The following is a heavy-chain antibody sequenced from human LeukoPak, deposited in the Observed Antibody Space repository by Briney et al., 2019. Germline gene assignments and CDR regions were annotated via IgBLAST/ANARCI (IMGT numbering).Heavy chain of an antibody. J-gene: IGHJ4*02. D-gene: IGHD1-26*01. V-gene: IGHV6-1*01. Sequence: TSQTLSLTCAVSGDTFTSNTAAWNWITQAPSRGLEWLVRTYYRSKWYNDYAVSVKILITINPDTAKNQFSLQLNSVTPEDTAVYYRTRSPSGSYPDYWGQGTLVTVSS. CDR3: TRSPSGSYPDY. CDR1: GDTFTSNTAA. CDR2: TYYRSKWYN.